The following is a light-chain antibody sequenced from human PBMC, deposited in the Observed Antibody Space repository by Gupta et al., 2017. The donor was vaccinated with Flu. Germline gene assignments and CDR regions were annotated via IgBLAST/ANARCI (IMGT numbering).Light chain of an antibody. CDR2: WAS. V-gene: IGKV4-1*01. J-gene: IGKJ1*01. CDR1: QSVLYSSNNKNY. Sequence: DIVMTESPYSVAVSLGARATINCKSSQSVLYSSNNKNYLAWYQQKPGQPPKLLIYWASTRESGVPDRFSGRGSGTDFTLTISSLQAEDVAVYYCQQEDSTPIAFGRGTKVEIK. CDR3: QQEDSTPIA.